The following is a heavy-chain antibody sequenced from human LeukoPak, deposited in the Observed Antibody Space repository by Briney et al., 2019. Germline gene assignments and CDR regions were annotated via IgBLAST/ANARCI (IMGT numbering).Heavy chain of an antibody. Sequence: ASVKVSCKASGYTFTSYDINWVRQATGQGLEWMGWMNPNSGNTGYAQKFQGRVTMTRNTSISTAYMELSSLRSEDTAVYYCARIREWIQLWSTDAFDIWGQGTMVTVSS. CDR2: MNPNSGNT. CDR1: GYTFTSYD. D-gene: IGHD5-18*01. J-gene: IGHJ3*02. V-gene: IGHV1-8*01. CDR3: ARIREWIQLWSTDAFDI.